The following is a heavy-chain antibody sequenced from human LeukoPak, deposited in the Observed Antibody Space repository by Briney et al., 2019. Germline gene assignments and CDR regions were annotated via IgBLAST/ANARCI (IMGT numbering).Heavy chain of an antibody. V-gene: IGHV1-8*01. CDR2: MNPNSGNT. Sequence: ASVKVSCKASGYTFTSYDINWVRQATGQGLEWMGWMNPNSGNTGYAQKFQGRVTMTRNTSISTAYMELSSLRSEDTAVYYCARGRGGLGGVIIEPLIDKWGQGTLVTVSS. CDR1: GYTFTSYD. CDR3: ARGRGGLGGVIIEPLIDK. D-gene: IGHD3-16*02. J-gene: IGHJ4*02.